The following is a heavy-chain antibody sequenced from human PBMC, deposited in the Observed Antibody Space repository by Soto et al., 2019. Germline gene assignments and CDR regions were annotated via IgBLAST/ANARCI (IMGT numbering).Heavy chain of an antibody. J-gene: IGHJ4*02. CDR1: GFTFSTYW. Sequence: EVQLVESGGGLVQPGGSLRLSCAASGFTFSTYWMHWVRQAPGKGLVWVSRINYDGSSTDYADSVKGCFTISRDNAKNTLYLQMNTLTAEHTAVYYCTRGPRPTSVGTGAYWGQGTLVTVSS. D-gene: IGHD3-10*01. V-gene: IGHV3-74*01. CDR2: INYDGSST. CDR3: TRGPRPTSVGTGAY.